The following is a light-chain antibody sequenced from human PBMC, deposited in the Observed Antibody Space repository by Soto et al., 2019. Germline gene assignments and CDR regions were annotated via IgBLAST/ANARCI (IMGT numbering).Light chain of an antibody. J-gene: IGLJ3*02. Sequence: QSVLTQPASVSGSPGQSITISCTGTNSDVGAHNYVSWYQQHPGKAPKLMIHDVSYRPSGVSSRFSGSKSGNTASLTITGLQAEDEADYYRTSYTTTTTLVLFGTGTKLTVL. CDR2: DVS. CDR3: TSYTTTTTLVL. CDR1: NSDVGAHNY. V-gene: IGLV2-14*01.